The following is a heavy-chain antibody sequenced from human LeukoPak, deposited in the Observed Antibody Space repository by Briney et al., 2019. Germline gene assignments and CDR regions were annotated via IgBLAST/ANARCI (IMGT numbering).Heavy chain of an antibody. Sequence: GGSLRLSCAASRFTFNYFWMHWARQVPGKGLVWVAGINNDGTATYYADSVKGRFTISRDNAKNTVYLQMNGLRAEDTTVYYCATVSEYWGQGTLVTVSS. V-gene: IGHV3-74*01. CDR2: INNDGTAT. CDR1: RFTFNYFW. CDR3: ATVSEY. J-gene: IGHJ4*02.